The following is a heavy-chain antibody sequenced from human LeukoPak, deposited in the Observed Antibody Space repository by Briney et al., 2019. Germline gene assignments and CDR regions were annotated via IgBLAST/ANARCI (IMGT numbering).Heavy chain of an antibody. V-gene: IGHV4-34*01. J-gene: IGHJ6*03. D-gene: IGHD6-13*01. CDR3: ASSHGYSSSLWYYYMDV. CDR1: GGSFSAYY. CDR2: INHSGTT. Sequence: SETLSLTCAVYGGSFSAYYWSWIRQPPGKGLEWIAEINHSGTTNYKPSLKSRVTISIDTSKNQFSLKLSSVTAADTAVYYCASSHGYSSSLWYYYMDVWGKGTTVTVSS.